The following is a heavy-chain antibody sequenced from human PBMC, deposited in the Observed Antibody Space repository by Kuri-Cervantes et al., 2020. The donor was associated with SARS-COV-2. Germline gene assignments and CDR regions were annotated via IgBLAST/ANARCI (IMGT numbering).Heavy chain of an antibody. J-gene: IGHJ4*02. CDR3: AREEGGELGEAFDY. CDR2: IDSSSYYI. V-gene: IGHV3-21*01. D-gene: IGHD7-27*01. CDR1: GFTFSGYS. Sequence: GESLKISCAASGFTFSGYSMNWIRQAPGKGLEWVASIDSSSYYIYHADSVKGRLTTSRDNAKTSLYLQMNSLKLEDTAVYYCAREEGGELGEAFDYWGQGALVTVSS.